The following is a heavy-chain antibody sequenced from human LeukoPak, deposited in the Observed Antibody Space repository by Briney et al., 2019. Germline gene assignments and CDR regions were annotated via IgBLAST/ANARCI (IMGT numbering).Heavy chain of an antibody. CDR3: ARGLHYYDSSGYYYYLDY. V-gene: IGHV4-34*01. D-gene: IGHD3-22*01. CDR2: INHSGST. J-gene: IGHJ4*02. Sequence: SETLSLTCAVYGGSFSGYYWSWTRQPPGKGLEWIGEINHSGSTNYNPSLKSRVTISVDTSKNQFSLKLSSVTAADTAVYYCARGLHYYDSSGYYYYLDYWGQGTLVTVSS. CDR1: GGSFSGYY.